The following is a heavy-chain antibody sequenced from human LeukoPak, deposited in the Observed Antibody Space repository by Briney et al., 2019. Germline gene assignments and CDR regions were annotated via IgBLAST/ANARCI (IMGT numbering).Heavy chain of an antibody. CDR2: IYSGGST. CDR1: GFNFNAAW. V-gene: IGHV3-53*01. CDR3: ARDQGTTMTSYAFDM. D-gene: IGHD1-14*01. Sequence: PGGSLRLSCTVSGFNFNAAWMSWVRQAPGKGLEWVSVIYSGGSTYYADSVKGRFTISRDNSKNTLYLQMNSLRAEDTAVYYCARDQGTTMTSYAFDMWGQGTMVTVSP. J-gene: IGHJ3*02.